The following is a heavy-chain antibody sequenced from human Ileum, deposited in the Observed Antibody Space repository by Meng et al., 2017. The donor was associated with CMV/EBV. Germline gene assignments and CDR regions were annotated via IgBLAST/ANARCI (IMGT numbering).Heavy chain of an antibody. J-gene: IGHJ4*02. Sequence: GGSLKISCAASGFTFSRYSLNWVRQAPGKGLEWVSVISGRSDFIYYADSMKGRFTVSRDNAKNSLYLQMNSLRVEDTAVYYCVRAGGSHWGRGALVTVSS. D-gene: IGHD1-26*01. V-gene: IGHV3-21*01. CDR3: VRAGGSH. CDR1: GFTFSRYS. CDR2: ISGRSDFI.